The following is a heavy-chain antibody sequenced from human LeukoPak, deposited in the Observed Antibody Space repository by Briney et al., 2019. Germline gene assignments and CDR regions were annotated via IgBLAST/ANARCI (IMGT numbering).Heavy chain of an antibody. CDR1: GFTFSSYN. CDR3: ARAGGSTVSHSDY. CDR2: ISSSNTYI. D-gene: IGHD4-17*01. V-gene: IGHV3-21*01. J-gene: IGHJ4*02. Sequence: PGGSLRLSCAASGFTFSSYNMNWVRQAPGKGLEWVSSISSSNTYIYYADSVKGRFTISKDNAKNSLYLQMNSLRAEDTAVYYCARAGGSTVSHSDYWGQGTLVTVSS.